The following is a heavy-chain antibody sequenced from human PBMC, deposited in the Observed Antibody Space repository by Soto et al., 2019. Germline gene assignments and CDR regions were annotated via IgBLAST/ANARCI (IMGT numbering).Heavy chain of an antibody. Sequence: QVQLVESGGGVVQPGRSLRLSCAVSGFTFSNYGMHWIRQVPGKGLEWGAVISYDGSSKDYADSVKGRFTISRDNSKNTVYLPMNSLRAEDTAFYYCARGSYGESHAEYFQHWGQGTLITVSS. CDR1: GFTFSNYG. CDR3: ARGSYGESHAEYFQH. D-gene: IGHD4-17*01. CDR2: ISYDGSSK. V-gene: IGHV3-30-3*01. J-gene: IGHJ1*01.